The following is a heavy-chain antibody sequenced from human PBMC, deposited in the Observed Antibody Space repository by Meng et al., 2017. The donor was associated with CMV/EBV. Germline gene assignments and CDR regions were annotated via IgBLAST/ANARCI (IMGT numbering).Heavy chain of an antibody. CDR3: AREAPLSFWSGLN. V-gene: IGHV3-21*01. J-gene: IGHJ4*02. D-gene: IGHD3-3*01. CDR1: GFTFSSYS. Sequence: ETLSLTCAASGFTFSSYSMNWVRQAPGKGLEWVSSISSSSSYIYYADSVKGRFTISRDNAKNSLYLQMNSLRAEDTAVYYCAREAPLSFWSGLNWGQGTLVTVS. CDR2: ISSSSSYI.